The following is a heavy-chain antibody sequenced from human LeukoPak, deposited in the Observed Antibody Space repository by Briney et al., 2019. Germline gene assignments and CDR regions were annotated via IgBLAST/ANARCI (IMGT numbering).Heavy chain of an antibody. Sequence: TGGSLRLSCAASGFTFSSYWMHWVRQAPGKGLVWVSRINSDGSSTSYADSVKGRFTVSRDNAKNTLYLQMNSLRAEDTAVYYCARVRQQLVPYPSYYYGMDVWGQGTTVTVSS. CDR2: INSDGSST. CDR1: GFTFSSYW. V-gene: IGHV3-74*01. D-gene: IGHD6-13*01. J-gene: IGHJ6*02. CDR3: ARVRQQLVPYPSYYYGMDV.